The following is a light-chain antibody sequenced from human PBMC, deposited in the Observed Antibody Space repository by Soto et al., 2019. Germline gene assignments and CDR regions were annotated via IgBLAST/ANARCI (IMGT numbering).Light chain of an antibody. CDR1: QSISSN. CDR3: QQDRKWPGT. J-gene: IGKJ1*01. Sequence: EIVLTQSPATLSVSPGESATLSCRASQSISSNLAWYQQKPGQSPRLLIYGASSRATGVPVRFSGSGSGVAFTLTISGLQSEDFAVYHCQQDRKWPGTVGEGTKV. V-gene: IGKV3-15*01. CDR2: GAS.